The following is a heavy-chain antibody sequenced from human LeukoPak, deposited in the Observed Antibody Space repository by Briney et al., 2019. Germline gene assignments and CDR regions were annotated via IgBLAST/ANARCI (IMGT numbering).Heavy chain of an antibody. CDR3: ARGKWFGELGAFDI. V-gene: IGHV3-74*01. Sequence: PGGSLRLSCAASGFXFSSYWMHWVRQAPGKGLVWVSRINSDGSSTSYADSVKGRFTISRDNAKNTLYLQMNSLRAEDTAVYYCARGKWFGELGAFDIWGQGTMVTVSS. CDR1: GFXFSSYW. J-gene: IGHJ3*02. CDR2: INSDGSST. D-gene: IGHD3-10*01.